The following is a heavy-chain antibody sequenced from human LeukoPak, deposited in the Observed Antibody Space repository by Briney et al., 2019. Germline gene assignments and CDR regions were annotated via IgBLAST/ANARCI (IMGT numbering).Heavy chain of an antibody. Sequence: ASVKVSCKASGYTFTGYYMHWVRQAPGQGLEWMGWINPNSGGTNYAQKFQGWVTMTRNTSISTAYMELSSLRSEDTAVYYCARGGGFTYYYDSSGYHFDYWGQGTLVTVSS. CDR2: INPNSGGT. D-gene: IGHD3-22*01. CDR3: ARGGGFTYYYDSSGYHFDY. V-gene: IGHV1-2*04. CDR1: GYTFTGYY. J-gene: IGHJ4*02.